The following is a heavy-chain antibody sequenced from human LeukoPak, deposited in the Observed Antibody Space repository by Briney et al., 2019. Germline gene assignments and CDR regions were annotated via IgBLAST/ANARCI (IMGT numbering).Heavy chain of an antibody. Sequence: PGGSLRLSCAASGFTVSSNYMSWVRQAPGKGLEWVANIRQDGNEEYYVGSVRGRFTISRDNAKNSLYLQMNSLRAEDTAVYYCARHYDILTGTFPYYWGQGTLVTVSS. CDR3: ARHYDILTGTFPYY. CDR1: GFTVSSNY. V-gene: IGHV3-7*03. J-gene: IGHJ4*02. D-gene: IGHD3-9*01. CDR2: IRQDGNEE.